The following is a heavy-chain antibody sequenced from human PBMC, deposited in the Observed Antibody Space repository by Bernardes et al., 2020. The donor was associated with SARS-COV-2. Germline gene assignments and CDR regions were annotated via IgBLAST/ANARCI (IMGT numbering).Heavy chain of an antibody. V-gene: IGHV3-21*06. Sequence: GGSLRLSCAASGFTFSSYTMNWVRQAPGKGLEWISSISTRSSYISYSDSVRGRFTISRDNAKNPVSLQMNSLRAEDTAVYYCARVDFSNLYYFDYWGQGTPVTVSS. CDR3: ARVDFSNLYYFDY. J-gene: IGHJ4*02. CDR2: ISTRSSYI. D-gene: IGHD4-4*01. CDR1: GFTFSSYT.